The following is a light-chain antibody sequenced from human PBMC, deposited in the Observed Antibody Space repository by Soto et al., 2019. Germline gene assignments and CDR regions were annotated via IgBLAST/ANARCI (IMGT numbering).Light chain of an antibody. CDR1: QSISNS. J-gene: IGKJ4*01. V-gene: IGKV3D-15*01. Sequence: EIVLTQSPGTLSLSPGERSTLSFRASQSISNSLAWYQHRPGQAPRLLIYAASSRATGIPVRFSGSGSGTEFTLTISSLQPDDFATYYCQQYDNYPLTFGGGTKVDIK. CDR2: AAS. CDR3: QQYDNYPLT.